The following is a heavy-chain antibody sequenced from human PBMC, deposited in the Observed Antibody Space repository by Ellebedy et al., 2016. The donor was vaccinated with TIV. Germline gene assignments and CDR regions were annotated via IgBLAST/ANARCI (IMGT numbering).Heavy chain of an antibody. V-gene: IGHV1-46*01. Sequence: ASVKVSCXASGGTFSSYAISWVRQAPGQGLEWMGIINPSGGSTSYAQKFQGRVTMTRDTSTSTVYMELSSLRSEDTAVYYCARGYSSPPVDYWGQGTLVTVSS. CDR3: ARGYSSPPVDY. CDR2: INPSGGST. CDR1: GGTFSSYA. D-gene: IGHD6-19*01. J-gene: IGHJ4*02.